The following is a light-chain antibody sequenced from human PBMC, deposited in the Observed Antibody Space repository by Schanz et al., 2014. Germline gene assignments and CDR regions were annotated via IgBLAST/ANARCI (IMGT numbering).Light chain of an antibody. J-gene: IGLJ2*01. CDR2: DVS. V-gene: IGLV2-14*03. CDR3: CSYAGRSVHV. CDR1: SSDVGGYDF. Sequence: QSALTQPASVSGSPGQSITISCTGTSSDVGGYDFVSWYQQHPDKAPKLMIYDVSNRPSGVSNRFSASKSGNTASLTISALQPEDEADYYCCSYAGRSVHVFGGGTKLTVL.